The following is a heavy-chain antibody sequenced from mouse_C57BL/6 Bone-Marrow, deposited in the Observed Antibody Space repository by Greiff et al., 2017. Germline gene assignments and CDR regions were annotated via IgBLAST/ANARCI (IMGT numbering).Heavy chain of an antibody. Sequence: QVQLQQPGAELVKPGASVKMSCKASGYTFTSYWITWVKQRPGQGLEWIGDIYPTSGRTNYNEKFKSKAILTVDTSSNTAYMQLSSLTSEDSAVFYCAGSGPLGRGFDYWGRGTALTVSS. CDR3: AGSGPLGRGFDY. V-gene: IGHV1-55*01. J-gene: IGHJ2*01. D-gene: IGHD4-1*01. CDR2: IYPTSGRT. CDR1: GYTFTSYW.